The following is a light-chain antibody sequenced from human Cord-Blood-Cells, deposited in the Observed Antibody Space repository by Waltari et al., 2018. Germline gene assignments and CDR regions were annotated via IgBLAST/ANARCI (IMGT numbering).Light chain of an antibody. J-gene: IGLJ2*01. CDR2: EVS. V-gene: IGLV2-8*01. CDR1: SSDVGGYNY. CDR3: SSYAGSNNVV. Sequence: QSALTQPPSASGSPGQSVTISCTGTSSDVGGYNYVSWYQQHPGKAPKLMIDEVSKRPSGVPDRFSGSKSVNTASLTVSGLQAEDEADYYCSSYAGSNNVVFGGGTKLTVL.